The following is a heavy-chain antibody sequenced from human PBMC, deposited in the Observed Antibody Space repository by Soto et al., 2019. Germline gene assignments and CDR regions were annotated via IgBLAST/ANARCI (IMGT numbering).Heavy chain of an antibody. CDR2: VSDDGHYK. V-gene: IGHV3-30*03. CDR3: ARDLRVRYSRSWFGHLDF. CDR1: GFTFKSFG. D-gene: IGHD6-13*01. J-gene: IGHJ4*02. Sequence: QVLLVESGGGMVQPGRSLRLSCAASGFTFKSFGFHWVRQAPGKGLEWVAVVSDDGHYKSYADSVKGRFTISRDNSKNTVYVEMSSLRPEDTAIYYCARDLRVRYSRSWFGHLDFWCQGTLVTVSS.